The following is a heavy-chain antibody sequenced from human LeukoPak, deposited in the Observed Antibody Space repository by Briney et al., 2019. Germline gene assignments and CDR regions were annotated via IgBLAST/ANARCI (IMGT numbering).Heavy chain of an antibody. V-gene: IGHV1-69*13. CDR2: IIPIFGTA. CDR1: GGTFSGYA. Sequence: SVKVSCKASGGTFSGYAISWVRQAPGQGLEWMGGIIPIFGTANYAQKFQGRVTITADESTSTAYMELSSLRSEDTAVYYCARMGVLGFGELLWRPYYYYYMDVWGKGTTVTVSS. J-gene: IGHJ6*03. D-gene: IGHD3-10*01. CDR3: ARMGVLGFGELLWRPYYYYYMDV.